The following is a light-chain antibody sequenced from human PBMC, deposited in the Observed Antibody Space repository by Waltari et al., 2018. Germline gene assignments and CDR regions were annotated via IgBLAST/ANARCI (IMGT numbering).Light chain of an antibody. CDR2: DAS. J-gene: IGKJ1*01. V-gene: IGKV1-39*01. CDR1: QSVNTY. Sequence: DIQMTQSPSSLSASVGDRVTITYRASQSVNTYLHWYQQKPGKAPKLLIYDASSVQSGVPLRFSGSGSGTDFTLTISSLQPEDFATYYCQQSYSLLRTFGQGTKVEIK. CDR3: QQSYSLLRT.